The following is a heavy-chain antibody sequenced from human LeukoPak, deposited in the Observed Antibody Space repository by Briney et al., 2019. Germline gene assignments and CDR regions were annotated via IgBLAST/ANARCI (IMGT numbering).Heavy chain of an antibody. CDR1: RYTFSNYA. D-gene: IGHD3-3*01. CDR3: AKDGYDFWSASQIDL. V-gene: IGHV3-23*01. J-gene: IGHJ5*02. Sequence: GGSLRLSSAASRYTFSNYAMTWVRPAPGKGLGWVSAISGSDCITYYSHSVTGRFSISRDNAKNTLYLQMPSLRTDDTAVYYCAKDGYDFWSASQIDLWGQGTLVTVSS. CDR2: ISGSDCIT.